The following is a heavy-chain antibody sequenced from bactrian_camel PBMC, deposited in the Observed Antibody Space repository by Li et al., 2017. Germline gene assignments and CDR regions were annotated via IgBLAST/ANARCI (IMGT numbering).Heavy chain of an antibody. CDR2: IYTRGGIP. J-gene: IGHJ6*01. Sequence: VQLVESGGGSVEAGGSLSLSCAASGGPTRGYSMGWFRQAPGKEREAVAYIYTRGGIPNYADSVKGQFTLSQPNAKTTLLLRMNSLKPEDSGLYYCAMARDPDYTGSWCMLDRGWADSAFWGQGTQVNV. CDR1: GGPTRGYS. D-gene: IGHD4*01. CDR3: AMARDPDYTGSWCMLDRGWADSAF. V-gene: IGHV3-3*01.